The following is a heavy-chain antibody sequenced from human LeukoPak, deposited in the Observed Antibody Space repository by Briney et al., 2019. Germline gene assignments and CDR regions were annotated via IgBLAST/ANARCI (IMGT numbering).Heavy chain of an antibody. Sequence: GESLKISCKVSGYSFTTYWIGWVRQMPGKGLEWMGIIYPGDSDTRYSPSFQGQVTISADKSISTAYLRWSSLKASDTAMYYCARADSSGYYWDFDYWGQGTLVTVSS. V-gene: IGHV5-51*01. CDR1: GYSFTTYW. CDR3: ARADSSGYYWDFDY. J-gene: IGHJ4*02. D-gene: IGHD3-22*01. CDR2: IYPGDSDT.